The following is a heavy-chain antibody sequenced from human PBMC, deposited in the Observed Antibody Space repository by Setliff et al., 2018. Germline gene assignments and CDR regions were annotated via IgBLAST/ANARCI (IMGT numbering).Heavy chain of an antibody. V-gene: IGHV1-2*02. Sequence: ASVKVSCKSSGNSFTVFYLHWVRQAPGQGLEWMGWISPHSGDTHYAQKFQSRVRMTRDTSTYAAYLELSDLTSDDTAMYYCARSGSFGMCYWFDYWGQGALVTVSS. CDR1: GNSFTVFY. CDR3: ARSGSFGMCYWFDY. D-gene: IGHD1-26*01. CDR2: ISPHSGDT. J-gene: IGHJ4*02.